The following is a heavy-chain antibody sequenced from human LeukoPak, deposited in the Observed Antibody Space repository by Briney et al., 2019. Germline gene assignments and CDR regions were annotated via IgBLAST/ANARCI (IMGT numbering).Heavy chain of an antibody. CDR2: ISSSSTI. D-gene: IGHD3-22*01. J-gene: IGHJ4*02. Sequence: GGSLRLSCAASGFTFSSYSMNWVRQAPGKGLEWVSYISSSSTIYYADSVKGRFTISRDNAKNSLYLQMNSLRAEDTAVYYCASVDYYDSSAGRADYWGQGTLVTVSS. V-gene: IGHV3-48*01. CDR3: ASVDYYDSSAGRADY. CDR1: GFTFSSYS.